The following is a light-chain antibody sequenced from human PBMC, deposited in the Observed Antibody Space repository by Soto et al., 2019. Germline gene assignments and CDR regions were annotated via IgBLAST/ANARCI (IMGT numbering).Light chain of an antibody. V-gene: IGLV2-18*02. CDR2: EVS. Sequence: QSVLTQPPSVSGSPGQSVTISCTGTSSDAGSYNRVSWYQLPPGTAPKLMIYEVSDRPSGVPDRFSGSKSGNTASLTISGLQAEDEADYYCSSYTSTSPPVAFGGGTKVTVL. CDR1: SSDAGSYNR. CDR3: SSYTSTSPPVA. J-gene: IGLJ2*01.